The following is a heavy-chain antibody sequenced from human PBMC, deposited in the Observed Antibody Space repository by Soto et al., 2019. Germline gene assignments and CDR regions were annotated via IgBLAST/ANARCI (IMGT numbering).Heavy chain of an antibody. CDR1: ASTFTGYT. CDR2: ISTFSGNT. Sequence: GASVKVSCKASASTFTGYTINWVRQAPGQGLEWMGWISTFSGNTKYAGNFEGRVTMTTNTSTTTAYMELTSLTFDDTAVYFCARGTVTSGRWFGPWGQGTLVTVSS. D-gene: IGHD4-17*01. CDR3: ARGTVTSGRWFGP. V-gene: IGHV1-18*04. J-gene: IGHJ5*02.